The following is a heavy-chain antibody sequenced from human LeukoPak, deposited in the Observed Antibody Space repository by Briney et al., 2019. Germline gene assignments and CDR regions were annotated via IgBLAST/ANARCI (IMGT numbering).Heavy chain of an antibody. D-gene: IGHD5-12*01. Sequence: SGGSLRLSCAASGLTFSTYSMNWVRQAPGKGLEWVSSISSSSSYIYYADSVKGRFTISRDNAKNSLYLQMNSLRAEDTAVYYCARRDASGSSGYDVEYYYYGMDVWGQGTTVTVSS. CDR2: ISSSSSYI. CDR3: ARRDASGSSGYDVEYYYYGMDV. CDR1: GLTFSTYS. V-gene: IGHV3-21*01. J-gene: IGHJ6*02.